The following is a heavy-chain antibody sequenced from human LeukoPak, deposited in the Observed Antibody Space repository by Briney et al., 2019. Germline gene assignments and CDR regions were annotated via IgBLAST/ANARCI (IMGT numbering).Heavy chain of an antibody. CDR3: ARSLYDFWSGYYGWFDP. CDR1: GGSTSSHY. Sequence: SETLSLTCTVSGGSTSSHYWSWIRQPPGKGLEWIGYIYYSGSTNYNPSLKSRVTISVDTSKNQFSLKLSSVTAADTAVYYCARSLYDFWSGYYGWFDPWGQGTLVTVSS. CDR2: IYYSGST. D-gene: IGHD3-3*01. J-gene: IGHJ5*02. V-gene: IGHV4-59*11.